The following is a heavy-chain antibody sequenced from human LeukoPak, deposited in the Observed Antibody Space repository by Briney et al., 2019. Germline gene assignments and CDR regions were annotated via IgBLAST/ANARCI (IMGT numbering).Heavy chain of an antibody. J-gene: IGHJ4*02. CDR3: AKDEGYSYGYLLYFDY. CDR2: ISGSGGST. CDR1: GFTFSSYA. Sequence: QSGGSLRLSCAASGFTFSSYAMSWVRQAPGKGLEWVSAISGSGGSTYYADSVKGRFTISRDNSKNTPYLQMNSLRAEDTAVYYCAKDEGYSYGYLLYFDYWGQGTLDTVSS. D-gene: IGHD5-18*01. V-gene: IGHV3-23*01.